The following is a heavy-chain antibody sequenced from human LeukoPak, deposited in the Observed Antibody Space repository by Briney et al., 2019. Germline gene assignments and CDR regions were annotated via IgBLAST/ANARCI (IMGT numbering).Heavy chain of an antibody. CDR1: GFTFSSYE. J-gene: IGHJ4*02. V-gene: IGHV3-7*01. CDR2: IKQDGSEK. D-gene: IGHD6-13*01. Sequence: GGSLRLSCAASGFTFSSYEMNWVRQAPGKGLEWVANIKQDGSEKYYVDSVKGRFTISRDNAKNSLYLQMNSLRAEDTAVYFCARVGALSSSWLLYWGQGTLVTVSS. CDR3: ARVGALSSSWLLY.